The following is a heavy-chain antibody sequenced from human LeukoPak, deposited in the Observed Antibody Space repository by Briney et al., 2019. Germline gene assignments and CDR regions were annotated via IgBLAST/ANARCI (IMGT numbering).Heavy chain of an antibody. CDR1: GYTFTGYY. D-gene: IGHD2-15*01. Sequence: GASVKVSCKASGYTFTGYYMHWVRQAPGQGLEWMGWINPNSGGTNYAQKFQGWVTMTRDTSISTAYMELSRLRSDDTAVYYCARDWDQLVPSKGGPPRYFYFMDVWGKGTSVIVSS. J-gene: IGHJ6*03. CDR3: ARDWDQLVPSKGGPPRYFYFMDV. CDR2: INPNSGGT. V-gene: IGHV1-2*04.